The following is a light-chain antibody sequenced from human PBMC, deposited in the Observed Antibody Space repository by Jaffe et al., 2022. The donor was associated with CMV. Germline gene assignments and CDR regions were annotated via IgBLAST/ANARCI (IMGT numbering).Light chain of an antibody. J-gene: IGKJ1*01. Sequence: EIVLTQSPRTLSLSPGERATLSCRASQTVGILYLAWYKQEPGQPPRLLIYASSRRATGIPDRFSGSGSGTDFTLTISRLEPEDFAVYYCQQYDGSLTFGQGTKVEIK. CDR3: QQYDGSLT. CDR1: QTVGILY. CDR2: ASS. V-gene: IGKV3-20*01.